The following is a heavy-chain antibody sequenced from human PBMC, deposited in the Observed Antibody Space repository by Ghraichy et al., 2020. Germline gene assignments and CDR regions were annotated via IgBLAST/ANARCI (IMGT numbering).Heavy chain of an antibody. D-gene: IGHD3-9*01. CDR1: GYTFTSYD. V-gene: IGHV1-8*02. CDR3: ARTVRVDWRLDL. Sequence: ASVKVSCKPSGYTFTSYDINWVRQAPGQGLEWMGWMNPDSGNTVYAQKFQGRVTMTRNTSIRAAYMELSSLRSEDTAVYYCARTVRVDWRLDLWGQGILVTVSS. J-gene: IGHJ4*02. CDR2: MNPDSGNT.